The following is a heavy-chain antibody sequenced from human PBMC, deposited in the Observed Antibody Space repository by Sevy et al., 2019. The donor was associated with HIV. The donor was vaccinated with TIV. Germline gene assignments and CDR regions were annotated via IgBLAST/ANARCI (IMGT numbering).Heavy chain of an antibody. V-gene: IGHV3-53*01. Sequence: GGSLRLSCAASGFTVSSNSMSWVRQAPGKGLEWVSFIYSGGSTYYADSVKGRFTISRDNSKNTLYLQMNSLRAEDTAVYYCARLSRITGIDWGQGTLVTVSS. D-gene: IGHD1-20*01. CDR3: ARLSRITGID. J-gene: IGHJ4*02. CDR2: IYSGGST. CDR1: GFTVSSNS.